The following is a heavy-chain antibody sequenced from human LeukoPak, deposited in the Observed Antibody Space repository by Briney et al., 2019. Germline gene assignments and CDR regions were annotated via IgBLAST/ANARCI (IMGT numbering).Heavy chain of an antibody. V-gene: IGHV3-7*01. CDR3: AREDDWNYEDY. CDR1: GFTFSSYW. J-gene: IGHJ4*02. Sequence: PGGSLRLSCVASGFTFSSYWMSWVRQAPGKGLEWVANIKQDGSEKNYVDFVKGRFTISRDNAKNSLYLQMNTLRAEDTAVYYCAREDDWNYEDYWGQGTLVTVSS. CDR2: IKQDGSEK. D-gene: IGHD1-7*01.